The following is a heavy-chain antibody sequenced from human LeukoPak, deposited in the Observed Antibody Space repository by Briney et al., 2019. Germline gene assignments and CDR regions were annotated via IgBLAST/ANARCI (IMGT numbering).Heavy chain of an antibody. Sequence: SQTLSLTCAISGDSVSSNSAAWNWIRQSPSRGLEWLGRSYFRSKWYNDYAVSVKSRITISPDTSKNQFSLQLNSVTPEDTAVYYCARADPRIAAASTFFDYWGQGTLVTVSS. V-gene: IGHV6-1*01. CDR1: GDSVSSNSAA. CDR2: SYFRSKWYN. CDR3: ARADPRIAAASTFFDY. D-gene: IGHD6-13*01. J-gene: IGHJ4*02.